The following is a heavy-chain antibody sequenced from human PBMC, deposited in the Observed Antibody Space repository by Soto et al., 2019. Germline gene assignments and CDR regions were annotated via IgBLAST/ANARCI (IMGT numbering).Heavy chain of an antibody. J-gene: IGHJ3*02. Sequence: PGGSLRPSCAGPVSTCTDLKMTWVRQAPGKGLEWVSAISGDGLSTYYAGSVKGRFTISRDNSKTTLYLQMNSLRAEDTAVYYCARRPDAFDIWGRGTMVTVSS. CDR1: VSTCTDLK. CDR3: ARRPDAFDI. CDR2: ISGDGLST. V-gene: IGHV3-23*01.